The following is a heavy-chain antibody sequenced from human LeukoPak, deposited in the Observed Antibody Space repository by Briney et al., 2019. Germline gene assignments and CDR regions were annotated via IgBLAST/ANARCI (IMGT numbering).Heavy chain of an antibody. CDR1: GFTFSSYG. CDR3: ARGPGLRVATIDYFDY. J-gene: IGHJ4*02. Sequence: GGSLRLSCAASGFTFSSYGMHWVRQAPGKGLEWVAFIRYDGSNKYYADSVKGRFTISRDNAKNTLYLQMSSLRAEDTAVYYCARGPGLRVATIDYFDYWGQGTLVTVSS. CDR2: IRYDGSNK. D-gene: IGHD5-12*01. V-gene: IGHV3-30*02.